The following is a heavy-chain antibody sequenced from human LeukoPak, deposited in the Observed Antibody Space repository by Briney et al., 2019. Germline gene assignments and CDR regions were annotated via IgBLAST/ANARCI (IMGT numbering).Heavy chain of an antibody. J-gene: IGHJ4*02. D-gene: IGHD5-18*01. CDR2: IYHSGST. V-gene: IGHV4-38-2*02. CDR3: ARGHRNRSIGGYSYDY. Sequence: PETLSLTCTVSGYSISSGYYWGWIRQPPGKGLEWIGSIYHSGSTYYNPSLKSRVTISVDTSKNQFSLKLSSVTAADTAVYYCARGHRNRSIGGYSYDYWGQGALVTVSS. CDR1: GYSISSGYY.